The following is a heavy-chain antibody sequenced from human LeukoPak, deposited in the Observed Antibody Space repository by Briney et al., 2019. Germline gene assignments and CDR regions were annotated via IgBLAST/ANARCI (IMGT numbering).Heavy chain of an antibody. J-gene: IGHJ3*02. V-gene: IGHV5-51*01. CDR3: AINARLIAAAGYDALDI. CDR2: IYRGNSDT. D-gene: IGHD6-13*01. CDR1: GYTFSSYW. Sequence: GESLKIFFKGSGYTFSSYWIGWVRQQPGKGLEGMGIIYRGNSDTRYSPAVQGQVTISAHKTNNTTYLQWSSLKASDTAMYYCAINARLIAAAGYDALDIWGQGTMVTVSS.